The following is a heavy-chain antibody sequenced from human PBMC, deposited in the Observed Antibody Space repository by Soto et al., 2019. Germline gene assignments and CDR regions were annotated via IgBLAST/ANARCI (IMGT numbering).Heavy chain of an antibody. CDR2: IIPIFGTA. CDR3: ARDWSDSGWFDY. J-gene: IGHJ4*02. D-gene: IGHD6-19*01. Sequence: SVKVSCKASGGTFSSYAISWVRQAPGQGLEWMGGIIPIFGTANYAQKFQGRVTITADESTSTAYMELSSLRSEDTAVYYCARDWSDSGWFDYWGQGTLVTVSS. CDR1: GGTFSSYA. V-gene: IGHV1-69*13.